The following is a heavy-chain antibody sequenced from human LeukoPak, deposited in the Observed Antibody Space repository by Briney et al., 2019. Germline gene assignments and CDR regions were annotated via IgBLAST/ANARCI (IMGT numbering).Heavy chain of an antibody. CDR2: ISAYNGNT. V-gene: IGHV1-18*01. CDR3: ARGLGGSGSYFLTFDY. CDR1: GYTFTSYS. J-gene: IGHJ4*02. Sequence: ASVKVSFKASGYTFTSYSINWVRQAPGQGLEGMGLISAYNGNTKYAQKVQGRVTMTTDTSTRTAYMELRSLRSDDTAVYYCARGLGGSGSYFLTFDYWGPGTLVTVSS. D-gene: IGHD1-26*01.